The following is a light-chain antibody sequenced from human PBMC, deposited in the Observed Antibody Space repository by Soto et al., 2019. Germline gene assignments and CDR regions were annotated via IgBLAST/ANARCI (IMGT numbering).Light chain of an antibody. V-gene: IGKV3-11*01. CDR1: QSVSSY. CDR2: DAS. Sequence: EIVLTQSPATLSLSPGESTTLSCRASQSVSSYLAWYQQKPGQDPRLLIYDASNRATGIPARFSGSGSGTDFDFTISILGPEDFAVYYCQQRSDWPPKVTFGRGTRVEIK. J-gene: IGKJ5*01. CDR3: QQRSDWPPKVT.